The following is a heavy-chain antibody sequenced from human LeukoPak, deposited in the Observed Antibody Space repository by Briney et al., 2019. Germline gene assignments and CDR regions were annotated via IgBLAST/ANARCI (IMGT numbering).Heavy chain of an antibody. CDR1: GGSITSYY. D-gene: IGHD3-22*01. Sequence: SETLSLTCNVSGGSITSYYWNWLRQSPGKGLEWIGYIYYTGSTNSNPSLKSRLTISLDTSKKQFSLKLSSVTAADTAIYYCASSYFYDGNRYFDYWGQGALVTVSS. J-gene: IGHJ4*02. CDR2: IYYTGST. CDR3: ASSYFYDGNRYFDY. V-gene: IGHV4-59*08.